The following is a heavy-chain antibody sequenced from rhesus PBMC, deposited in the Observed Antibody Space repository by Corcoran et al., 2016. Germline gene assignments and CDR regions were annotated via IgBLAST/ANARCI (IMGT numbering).Heavy chain of an antibody. D-gene: IGHD3-3*01. CDR2: IYWNDSK. CDR3: ARVNFWSGPYFDY. Sequence: QVTLKESGPALVKPTQTLTLTCTFSGFSISTTGTGVGWIRQPPGKALEWLASIYWNDSKYYRTSLKSRLTLAKDTAKNQVGLTMTNMDPVDTATYYCARVNFWSGPYFDYWGQGVLVTVSS. J-gene: IGHJ4*01. V-gene: IGHV2-95*01. CDR1: GFSISTTGTG.